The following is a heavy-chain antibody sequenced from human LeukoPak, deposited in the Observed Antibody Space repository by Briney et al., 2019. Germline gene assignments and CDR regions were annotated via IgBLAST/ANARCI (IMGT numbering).Heavy chain of an antibody. CDR3: ARDDYGGNPDY. CDR2: INSDASST. V-gene: IGHV3-74*01. D-gene: IGHD4-23*01. CDR1: GFTFSSYW. Sequence: SGGSLRLSCAASGFTFSSYWMHWVRQAPGKGLVWVPRINSDASSTSYADSVKGRYSIARDNAKNTLYLQMSGLRAEDTAVYYCARDDYGGNPDYWGQGTLVTVSS. J-gene: IGHJ4*02.